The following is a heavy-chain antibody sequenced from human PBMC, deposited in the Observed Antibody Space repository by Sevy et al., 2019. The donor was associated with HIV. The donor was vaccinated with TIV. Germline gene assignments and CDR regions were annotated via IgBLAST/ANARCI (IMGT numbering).Heavy chain of an antibody. D-gene: IGHD3-10*01. CDR2: IYYSGST. V-gene: IGHV4-59*01. J-gene: IGHJ4*02. CDR1: GGSISSYY. Sequence: SETLSLTCTVSGGSISSYYWSWIRQPPGKGLEWIGYIYYSGSTNYNPSLKSRVTISVDTSKNQFSLKLSSVTAADTAVYYCARGELIGFGELLPYFDDWGQGTLVTVSS. CDR3: ARGELIGFGELLPYFDD.